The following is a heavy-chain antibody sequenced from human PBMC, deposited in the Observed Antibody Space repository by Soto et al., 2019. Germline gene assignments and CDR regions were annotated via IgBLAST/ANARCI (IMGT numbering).Heavy chain of an antibody. V-gene: IGHV4-59*01. CDR3: ARDRDYGDYDS. CDR1: GGSMRSYY. J-gene: IGHJ4*02. CDR2: ISYTGNT. Sequence: QVQLQESGPGLVKPSETLSLTCTVSGGSMRSYYWTWIRQPPGKGLEWLGCISYTGNTNYNPTLKRRVTISVDSSNNQFSLRLNSVTAADTALYYCARDRDYGDYDSWGQGTLVTVSS. D-gene: IGHD4-17*01.